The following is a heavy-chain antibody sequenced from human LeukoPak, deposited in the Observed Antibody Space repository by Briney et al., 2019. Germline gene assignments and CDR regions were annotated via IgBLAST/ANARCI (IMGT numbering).Heavy chain of an antibody. D-gene: IGHD3-22*01. V-gene: IGHV1-58*01. CDR2: IVVGSGNT. Sequence: SVKVSCKASGFTFTSSAVQWVRQARGQRFEWIGWIVVGSGNTNYAQKFQERVTITRDMSTSTAYMELSSLRSEDTDVYYCAAGLSSGYYYGDRDYWGQGTLVTVSS. J-gene: IGHJ4*02. CDR1: GFTFTSSA. CDR3: AAGLSSGYYYGDRDY.